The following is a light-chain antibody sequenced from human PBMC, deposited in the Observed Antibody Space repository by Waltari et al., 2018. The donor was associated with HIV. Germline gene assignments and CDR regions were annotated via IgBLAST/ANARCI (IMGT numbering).Light chain of an antibody. V-gene: IGKV1-27*01. CDR3: QTYNGAPFA. J-gene: IGKJ4*01. Sequence: DIEMTQSPSSLSASLGDRVTITCRARQGIRQYLAWYQVRPGERPNVLVYGATVLQPGLPSRFSASGSGTEFSLTISILRAEDVGTYYCQTYNGAPFAFGGGTKVEVK. CDR1: QGIRQY. CDR2: GAT.